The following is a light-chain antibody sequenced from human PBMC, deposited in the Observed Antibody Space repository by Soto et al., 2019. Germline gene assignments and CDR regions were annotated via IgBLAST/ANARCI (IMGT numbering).Light chain of an antibody. CDR3: QSYDSSLSGWV. CDR1: SSNIGAGYD. V-gene: IGLV1-40*01. Sequence: QSVLTQPPSVSGAPGQRVTISCTGSSSNIGAGYDVHWYQQLPGTGPKLLIFGNSNRPSGVPDRFSGSKSGTSASLAITGLHAEDEADYYCQSYDSSLSGWVFGGGTKVTVL. J-gene: IGLJ2*01. CDR2: GNS.